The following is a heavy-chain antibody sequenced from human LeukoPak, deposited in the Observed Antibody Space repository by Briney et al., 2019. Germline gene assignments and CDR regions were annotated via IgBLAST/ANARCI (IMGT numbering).Heavy chain of an antibody. V-gene: IGHV3-23*01. J-gene: IGHJ4*02. CDR2: ISASGGPT. CDR1: GFIFSHYA. Sequence: QPGGSLRLSCAASGFIFSHYAMNWVRQAPGKGLEWVPLISASGGPTHYADSVKGRFTVSRDNSKDTLYLQLNNLRADDTGKYYCAKSTWPYYFDYWGQGILVTVSS. CDR3: AKSTWPYYFDY.